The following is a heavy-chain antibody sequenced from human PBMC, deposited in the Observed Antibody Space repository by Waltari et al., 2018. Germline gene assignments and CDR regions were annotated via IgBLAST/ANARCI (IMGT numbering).Heavy chain of an antibody. Sequence: QVQLVQSGAEVKKPGSSVKVSCKASGGTFSSYAISWVRQAPGQGLEWMGGIIPIFGTANYAQKFQGRVTMTRNTSISTAYMELSSLRSEDTAVYYCARAQADDYVWGSYRYGYFQHWGQGTLVTVSS. CDR2: IIPIFGTA. CDR3: ARAQADDYVWGSYRYGYFQH. V-gene: IGHV1-69*05. CDR1: GGTFSSYA. D-gene: IGHD3-16*02. J-gene: IGHJ1*01.